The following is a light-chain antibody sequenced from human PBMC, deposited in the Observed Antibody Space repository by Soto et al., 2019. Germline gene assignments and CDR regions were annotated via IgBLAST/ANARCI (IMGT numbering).Light chain of an antibody. V-gene: IGLV7-46*01. CDR1: TGPVTSDHY. CDR3: LLSYTGYLF. J-gene: IGLJ2*01. Sequence: QTVVTQEPSLTVSPGGTVTLTCASSTGPVTSDHYTYWIQQRPGQAPRTLIYDTRYKKSWTPARFSASLLGGKAVLTLSGAQPEDEADYYCLLSYTGYLFFGGGTKLIVL. CDR2: DTR.